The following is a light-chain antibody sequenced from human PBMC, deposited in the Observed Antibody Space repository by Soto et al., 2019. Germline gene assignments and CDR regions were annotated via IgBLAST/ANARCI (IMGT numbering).Light chain of an antibody. V-gene: IGKV1-5*03. Sequence: DIQMTQSPSTLSASVGDRVTITCRASQNVNNWLAWYQQKPGKAPNLLIYKASSLESGVPSRFSGSGSGTEFTLTISSLQPDDFATYYCQHQRTFGQGTKVAIK. CDR3: QHQRT. CDR2: KAS. CDR1: QNVNNW. J-gene: IGKJ1*01.